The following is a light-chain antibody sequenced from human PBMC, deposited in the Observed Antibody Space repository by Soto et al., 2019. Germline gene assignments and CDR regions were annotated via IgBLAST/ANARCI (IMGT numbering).Light chain of an antibody. CDR1: QSVSSNY. CDR2: GAS. Sequence: EIVLTQPQGTLSLSPGERATISCRASQSVSSNYLAWYQQKPAQAPRLLIYGASSRATGIPDRFSGSGSGTDFTLTISRLEPEDFVVYYCQHYGSSPPITFGQGTRLEIK. CDR3: QHYGSSPPIT. J-gene: IGKJ5*01. V-gene: IGKV3-20*01.